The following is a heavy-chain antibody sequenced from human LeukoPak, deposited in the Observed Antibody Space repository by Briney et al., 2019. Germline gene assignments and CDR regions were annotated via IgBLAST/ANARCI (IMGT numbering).Heavy chain of an antibody. CDR2: MNPNSGNT. J-gene: IGHJ6*03. Sequence: ASVKVSCKASGYTFTSYDINWVRQATGQGLEWMGWMNPNSGNTGYAQKFQGRVTMTRNTSISTAYMELSSLRSEDTAVYYCARRDSGYYYYYMDVWGKGTTVTISS. V-gene: IGHV1-8*01. CDR1: GYTFTSYD. D-gene: IGHD1-26*01. CDR3: ARRDSGYYYYYMDV.